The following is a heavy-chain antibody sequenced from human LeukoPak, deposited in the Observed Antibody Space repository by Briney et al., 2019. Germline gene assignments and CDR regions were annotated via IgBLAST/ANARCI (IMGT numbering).Heavy chain of an antibody. J-gene: IGHJ4*02. Sequence: GGSLRLSCAASGFTVSSYWMYWVRQAPGKGLVWVSLINGDGSSTTYADSEEGRFTISSDNAKNTLYLQMNSLRAEDTAVYYCARDRTLDYWGRGTLVTVSS. CDR2: INGDGSST. CDR1: GFTVSSYW. CDR3: ARDRTLDY. V-gene: IGHV3-74*01.